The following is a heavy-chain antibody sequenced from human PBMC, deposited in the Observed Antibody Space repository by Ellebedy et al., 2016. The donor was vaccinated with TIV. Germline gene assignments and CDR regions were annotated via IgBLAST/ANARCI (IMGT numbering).Heavy chain of an antibody. CDR2: IIPILGIA. J-gene: IGHJ3*02. D-gene: IGHD3-22*01. CDR3: AADSGTDRSGYYHAFDI. Sequence: ASVKVSCKASGGTFSSYAISWVRQAPGQGLEWMGRIIPILGIANYAQKFQGRVTITADKSTSTAYMELSSLRSEDTAAYYCAADSGTDRSGYYHAFDIWGQGTVITVST. V-gene: IGHV1-69*04. CDR1: GGTFSSYA.